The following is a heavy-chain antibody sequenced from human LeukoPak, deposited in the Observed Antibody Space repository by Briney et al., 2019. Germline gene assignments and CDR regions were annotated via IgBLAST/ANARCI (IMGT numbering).Heavy chain of an antibody. D-gene: IGHD6-13*01. V-gene: IGHV1-18*01. CDR1: GYTFTSYG. Sequence: ASVKVSCKASGYTFTSYGISWVRQAPGQGLEWMGWISAYNGNTNYAQKLQGRVTMTTDTSTSTAYMELRSLRSDDTAVYYCARVSVAAAAALRRYFDYWGQGTLVTVSS. J-gene: IGHJ4*02. CDR3: ARVSVAAAAALRRYFDY. CDR2: ISAYNGNT.